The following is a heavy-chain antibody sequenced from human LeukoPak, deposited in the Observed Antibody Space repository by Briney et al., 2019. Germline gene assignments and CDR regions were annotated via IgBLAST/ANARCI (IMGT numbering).Heavy chain of an antibody. J-gene: IGHJ4*02. Sequence: GESLKISCKGSGYSFTSYWIGWVRQMPGKGLEWMGIIYPGDSDTRYSPSFQGQVTISADKSISTAYLQWSSLKASDTAMYYCARADTAMVEWGLGFDYWGQGTLVTVSS. CDR2: IYPGDSDT. D-gene: IGHD5-18*01. V-gene: IGHV5-51*01. CDR1: GYSFTSYW. CDR3: ARADTAMVEWGLGFDY.